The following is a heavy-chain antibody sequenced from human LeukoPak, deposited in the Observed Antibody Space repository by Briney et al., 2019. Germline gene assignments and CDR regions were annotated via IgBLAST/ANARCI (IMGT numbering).Heavy chain of an antibody. D-gene: IGHD3-22*01. CDR3: ARSGYYSILDY. J-gene: IGHJ4*02. CDR1: GFTFSSYW. Sequence: GGSLRPSCAASGFTFSSYWMSWVRQAPGKGLEWVANIKQDGSEKYYVDSVKGRFTISRDNAKNSLYLQMNSLRAEDTAVYYCARSGYYSILDYWGQGTLVTVSS. V-gene: IGHV3-7*03. CDR2: IKQDGSEK.